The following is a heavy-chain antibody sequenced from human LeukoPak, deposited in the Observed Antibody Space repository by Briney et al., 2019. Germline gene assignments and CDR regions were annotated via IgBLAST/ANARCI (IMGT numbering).Heavy chain of an antibody. CDR1: GFTFSSYA. D-gene: IGHD2-8*02. J-gene: IGHJ4*02. Sequence: GGSLRLSCAASGFTFSSYAMHWVRQAPGKGLEWVAVISYDGSNKYYADSVKGRFTISRDNSKNTLYLQMNSLRAEDTAVYYCARDSFYGGVAFDYWGQGTLVTVSS. V-gene: IGHV3-30*04. CDR2: ISYDGSNK. CDR3: ARDSFYGGVAFDY.